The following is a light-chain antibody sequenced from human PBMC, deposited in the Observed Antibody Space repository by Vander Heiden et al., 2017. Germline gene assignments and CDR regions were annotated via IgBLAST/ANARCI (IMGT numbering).Light chain of an antibody. CDR3: QQSYSTPLT. J-gene: IGKJ4*01. CDR1: QSISSY. V-gene: IGKV1-39*01. Sequence: DIQMTQSPSSLSASVGDRVTITCRASQSISSYLNWYQQTPEKAPKLLIYAASSLQSGVPSRFSGSGSGTDFTLTISSLQPEDFATYYCQQSYSTPLTFGGGTKVEIK. CDR2: AAS.